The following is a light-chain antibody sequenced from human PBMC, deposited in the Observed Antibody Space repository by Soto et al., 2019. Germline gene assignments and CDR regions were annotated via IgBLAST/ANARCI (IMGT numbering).Light chain of an antibody. CDR2: EVS. CDR1: GSDVGSYKY. CDR3: SSYTSISSLGV. J-gene: IGLJ1*01. Sequence: QSVLTQPASVSGSPGQSITISCTGTGSDVGSYKYVSWYQRHPGKAPKLIIFEVSNRPSGVSDRFSGSKSGNRASLTISGLXAEDEADYYCSSYTSISSLGVFGTGTKVTVL. V-gene: IGLV2-14*01.